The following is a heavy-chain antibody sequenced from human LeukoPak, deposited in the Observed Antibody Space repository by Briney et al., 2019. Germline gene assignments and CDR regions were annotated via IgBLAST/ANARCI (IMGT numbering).Heavy chain of an antibody. CDR2: INSDGSST. CDR3: ARVDTTVTRYGMDV. Sequence: GGSLRLSCAASGFTFSSYWMHWVRQVPGKGLVWVSRINSDGSSTSYADSVKGRFTISRDNAKNSLYLQMNSLRAEDTAVYYCARVDTTVTRYGMDVWGQGTTVTVSS. V-gene: IGHV3-74*01. CDR1: GFTFSSYW. J-gene: IGHJ6*02. D-gene: IGHD4-17*01.